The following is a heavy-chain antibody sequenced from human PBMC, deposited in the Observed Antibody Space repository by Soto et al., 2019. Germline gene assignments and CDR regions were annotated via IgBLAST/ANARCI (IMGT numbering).Heavy chain of an antibody. J-gene: IGHJ3*02. Sequence: KASETLSLTCTVSGGSISSSDYYWGWFRQPPGKGLEWIASIYYSGTTYYDPSLKSRVTISVDTSNNLFSLTLSSVAAADTAVYYCARYNPTGSLWAFAIWGQGTMVTVSS. CDR3: ARYNPTGSLWAFAI. V-gene: IGHV4-39*01. CDR2: IYYSGTT. D-gene: IGHD2-15*01. CDR1: GGSISSSDYY.